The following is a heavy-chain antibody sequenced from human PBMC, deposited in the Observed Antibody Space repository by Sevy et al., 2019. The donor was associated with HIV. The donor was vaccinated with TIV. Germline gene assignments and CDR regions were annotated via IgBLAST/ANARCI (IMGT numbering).Heavy chain of an antibody. J-gene: IGHJ1*01. Sequence: GGSLRLSCAASGFTFTSYSMHWVRQAPGKGLEWVATISYDATNKHYADSVKGRFTISRDNSRNSLFLQMNSLRSEDTAVYYCALEGLSSNVAEYFQNWGQGTLVTVSS. CDR1: GFTFTSYS. D-gene: IGHD4-4*01. V-gene: IGHV3-30-3*01. CDR2: ISYDATNK. CDR3: ALEGLSSNVAEYFQN.